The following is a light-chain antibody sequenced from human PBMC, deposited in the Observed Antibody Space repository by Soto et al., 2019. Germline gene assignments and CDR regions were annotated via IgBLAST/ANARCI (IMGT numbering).Light chain of an antibody. V-gene: IGKV3-20*01. J-gene: IGKJ1*01. CDR2: GAS. CDR1: QSFNSIY. CDR3: HQYDSGT. Sequence: EIVLTQSPGTLSLSPGERATLSCRASQSFNSIYLAWYQQKPGQAPRLLIYGASSRATGIPDRFSGSGSGTDFTLTISRLEPEDFAGYHCHQYDSGTFGQGTKV.